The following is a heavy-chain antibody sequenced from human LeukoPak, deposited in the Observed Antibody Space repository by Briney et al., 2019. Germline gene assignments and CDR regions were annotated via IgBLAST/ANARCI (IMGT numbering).Heavy chain of an antibody. D-gene: IGHD3-9*01. CDR3: ASARRYYDILTGYCTGYYYYGMDV. CDR2: IYYSGST. J-gene: IGHJ6*02. Sequence: PSGTLSLTCTVSVGSISSGDYYWSWIRQPPGKGLEWIGYIYYSGSTYYNPSIKSRVTISVDTSKKQFSLKLSSVTAADTAVYYCASARRYYDILTGYCTGYYYYGMDVWGQGTTVTVSS. V-gene: IGHV4-30-4*01. CDR1: VGSISSGDYY.